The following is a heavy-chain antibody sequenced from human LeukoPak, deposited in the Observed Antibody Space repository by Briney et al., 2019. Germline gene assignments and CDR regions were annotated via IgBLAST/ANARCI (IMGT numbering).Heavy chain of an antibody. V-gene: IGHV3-23*01. CDR2: ISGSCGST. D-gene: IGHD3/OR15-3a*01. Sequence: GGSLRLSCAASGFTFSSYAMSWVRQAPGKGLERVSAISGSCGSTYYEDSVKGRFTISTDNSKNTLYLQMNSLRAEDTAVYYCAKDGQVDWCYLNYWGQGTLVTVSS. CDR1: GFTFSSYA. J-gene: IGHJ4*02. CDR3: AKDGQVDWCYLNY.